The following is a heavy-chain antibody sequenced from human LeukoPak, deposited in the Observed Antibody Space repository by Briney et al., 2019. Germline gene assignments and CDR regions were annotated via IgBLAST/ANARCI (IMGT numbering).Heavy chain of an antibody. CDR3: TRATRNGYDY. CDR1: GFTFRIYG. Sequence: GGSLRLSCVASGFTFRIYGMNWVRQAPGKGPEWVSYISHTSDSILYADSVKGRFTMSRDNAKKSLYLQMNSLRAEDSAVYYCTRATRNGYDYWGQGTLVTVSS. J-gene: IGHJ4*02. D-gene: IGHD5-24*01. CDR2: ISHTSDSI. V-gene: IGHV3-48*01.